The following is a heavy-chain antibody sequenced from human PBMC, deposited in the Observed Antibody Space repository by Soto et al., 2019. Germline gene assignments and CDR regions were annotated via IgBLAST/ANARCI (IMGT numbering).Heavy chain of an antibody. D-gene: IGHD2-21*01. J-gene: IGHJ3*02. CDR1: GFSVSSNC. CDR2: IYSGGST. CDR3: ARVLDCYGTYAFDI. Sequence: QPGGSLRLSCAASGFSVSSNCMSWVRQAPGKGLEWVSVIYSGGSTDYADSVKGRFTISRDNSKNTLHVQMNSLRAEDTAVYYCARVLDCYGTYAFDIWGQGSMVTVSS. V-gene: IGHV3-53*01.